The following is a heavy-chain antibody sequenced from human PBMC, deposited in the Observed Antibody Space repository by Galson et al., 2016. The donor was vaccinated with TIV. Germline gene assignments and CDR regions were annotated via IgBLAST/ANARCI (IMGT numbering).Heavy chain of an antibody. D-gene: IGHD1-14*01. J-gene: IGHJ6*02. CDR3: AKGAKDHVYHGMDV. Sequence: LRLSCAASGFAFDAYAMHWVRQPPGKGLEWVSGINWSSASTGYAGSVKGRFTISRDNAKNSLYLQMHSLRPEDTALYYCAKGAKDHVYHGMDVRGQGTTVSVSS. CDR2: INWSSAST. V-gene: IGHV3-9*01. CDR1: GFAFDAYA.